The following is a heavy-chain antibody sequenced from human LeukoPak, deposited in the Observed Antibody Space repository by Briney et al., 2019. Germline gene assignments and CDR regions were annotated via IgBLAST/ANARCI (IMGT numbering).Heavy chain of an antibody. CDR1: GGSISSYY. CDR2: IYTSGST. J-gene: IGHJ6*03. CDR3: AREPAAISYYYYYMDV. D-gene: IGHD2-2*01. Sequence: PSETLSLTCTVSGGSISSYYWSWIRPPAGKGLGWIGRIYTSGSTNYHPSLKSRVTMSVDTSKNQFSLKLSSVTAADTAVYYCAREPAAISYYYYYMDVWGKGTTVTVSS. V-gene: IGHV4-4*07.